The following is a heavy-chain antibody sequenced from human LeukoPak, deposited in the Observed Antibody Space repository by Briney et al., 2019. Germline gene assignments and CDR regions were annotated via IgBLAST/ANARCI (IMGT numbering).Heavy chain of an antibody. CDR1: GFTFSSYW. J-gene: IGHJ4*02. CDR3: ARSDYMYYFDY. Sequence: GGSLRLSCAASGFTFSSYWMSWVRQAPGEGLEWVANIKQDGSEKYYVDSVKGRFTISRDNAKNSLYLQMNSLRAEDTAVYYCARSDYMYYFDYWGQGTLVTVSS. V-gene: IGHV3-7*01. CDR2: IKQDGSEK. D-gene: IGHD4-11*01.